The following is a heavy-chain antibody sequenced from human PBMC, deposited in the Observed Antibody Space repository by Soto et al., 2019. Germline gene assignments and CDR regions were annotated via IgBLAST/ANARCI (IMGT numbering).Heavy chain of an antibody. V-gene: IGHV1-3*01. CDR3: ARVYRSSFGGVIADAFDI. CDR2: INAGNGNT. J-gene: IGHJ3*02. CDR1: GYTLTSYA. D-gene: IGHD3-16*02. Sequence: GASVKVSCKASGYTLTSYAMHWVRQAPGQRLEWMGWINAGNGNTKYSQKFQGRVTITRDTSASTAYMELSSLRSEDTAVYYCARVYRSSFGGVIADAFDIWGQGTMVTVSS.